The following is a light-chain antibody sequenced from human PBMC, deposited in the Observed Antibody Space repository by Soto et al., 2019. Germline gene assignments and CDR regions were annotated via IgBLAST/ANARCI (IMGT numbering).Light chain of an antibody. J-gene: IGLJ3*02. CDR2: YNN. CDR3: ATWDDSLSTWV. CDR1: SSNIGRDT. Sequence: QSVLTQPPSVSGTPGQRVTISCSGSSSNIGRDTVNWYQQLPGTAPKLLIAYNNQRPSGVPDRFSGSKSGTSASLAISGLQSEDEADYYCATWDDSLSTWVFGGGTKVTVL. V-gene: IGLV1-44*01.